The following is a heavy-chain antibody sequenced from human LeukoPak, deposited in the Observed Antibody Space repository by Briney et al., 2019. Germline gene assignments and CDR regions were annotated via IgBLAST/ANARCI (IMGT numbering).Heavy chain of an antibody. D-gene: IGHD6-19*01. CDR1: GGSISSSSYY. V-gene: IGHV4-39*07. Sequence: SETLSLTCTVSGGSISSSSYYWGWIRQPPGKGLEWIGSIYYSGSTYYNPSLKSRVTISVDTSKNQFSLKLSSVTAADTAVYYCTVAGTFHWFDPWGQGTLVTVSS. CDR3: TVAGTFHWFDP. J-gene: IGHJ5*02. CDR2: IYYSGST.